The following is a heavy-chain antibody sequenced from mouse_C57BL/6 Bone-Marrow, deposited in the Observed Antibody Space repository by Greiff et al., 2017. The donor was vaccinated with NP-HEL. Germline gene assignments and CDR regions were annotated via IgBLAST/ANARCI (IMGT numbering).Heavy chain of an antibody. CDR2: IYPDYGTT. CDR1: GYPFTDYN. J-gene: IGHJ3*01. D-gene: IGHD2-5*01. V-gene: IGHV1-39*01. CDR3: ASDSNYAAY. Sequence: VQLQQSGPELVKPGASVKISCKASGYPFTDYNMNWVKQSNGKSLEWVGVIYPDYGTTSYNQKFKGKATLTVDQSSSTAYMQLYSLTSEDSAVYYCASDSNYAAYWGQGTLVTVSA.